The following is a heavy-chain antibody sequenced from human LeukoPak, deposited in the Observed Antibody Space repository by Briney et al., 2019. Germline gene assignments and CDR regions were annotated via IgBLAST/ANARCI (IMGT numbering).Heavy chain of an antibody. CDR1: GYSISSGYY. J-gene: IGHJ4*02. V-gene: IGHV4-38-2*02. CDR3: ARAXXGXXFDY. Sequence: SETLSLTCTVSGYSISSGYYWGWIRQPPGKGLEWIGSIYXSXSTYYNPSLKSRVTISVDTSKNQFSLKLSSVTAADTAVYYCARAXXGXXFDYWGQGTLVTVSS. CDR2: IYXSXST.